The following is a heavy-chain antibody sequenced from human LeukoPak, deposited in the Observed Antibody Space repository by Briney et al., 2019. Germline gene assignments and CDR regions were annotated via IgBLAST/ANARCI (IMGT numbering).Heavy chain of an antibody. CDR3: ARGDLRSDWFDP. CDR2: IQYSGNT. J-gene: IGHJ5*02. V-gene: IGHV4-59*01. CDR1: GGSISTYY. Sequence: SETLSLTCTMSGGSISTYYWSWIRQSPGKGLEWIGFIQYSGNTKSNPSLKGRVTISLDMSKNQFSLRLTSVTAADTAVYYCARGDLRSDWFDPWGQGTLVIVSS. D-gene: IGHD3-3*01.